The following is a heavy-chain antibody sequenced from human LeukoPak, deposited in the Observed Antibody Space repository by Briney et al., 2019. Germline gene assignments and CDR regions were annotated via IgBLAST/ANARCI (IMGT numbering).Heavy chain of an antibody. Sequence: SETLSLTCTVSGGSISSYYWSWIRQPPGKGLEWIGYIYYSGSTNYNPSLKSRVTISVDTSKDQFSLKLSSVTAADTAVYYCARGTVTHPAPFDSWGQGTLVTVFS. CDR3: ARGTVTHPAPFDS. V-gene: IGHV4-59*01. D-gene: IGHD4-17*01. CDR2: IYYSGST. J-gene: IGHJ4*02. CDR1: GGSISSYY.